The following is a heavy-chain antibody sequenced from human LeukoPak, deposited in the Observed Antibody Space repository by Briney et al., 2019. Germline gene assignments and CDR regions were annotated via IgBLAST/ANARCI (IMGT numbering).Heavy chain of an antibody. D-gene: IGHD3-9*01. Sequence: GGSLRLSCAASAFTFSSYWMHWVRQAPGKGLEWVSRIKGDESSINYADSVEGRFTISRDNAKNSLYLRMNSLRAEDTAVYYCAMNFDWLPSRVDYWGQGTLVTVSS. J-gene: IGHJ4*02. CDR2: IKGDESSI. V-gene: IGHV3-74*01. CDR1: AFTFSSYW. CDR3: AMNFDWLPSRVDY.